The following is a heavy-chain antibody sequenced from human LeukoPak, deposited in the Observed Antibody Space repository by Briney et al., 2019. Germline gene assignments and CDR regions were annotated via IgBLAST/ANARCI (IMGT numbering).Heavy chain of an antibody. CDR2: MWSNGYSR. D-gene: IGHD3-22*01. CDR3: ARDFDTSGHYLFDY. J-gene: IGHJ4*02. CDR1: GFTFIYYG. V-gene: IGHV3-33*01. Sequence: PGGSLRLSCTASGFTFIYYGMHWVRQAPGKGLEWVVVMWSNGYSRYYADSVKGRFTISRDNSKNTLYLEMNSLRAEDTAVYSCARDFDTSGHYLFDYWGQGTLVSVSS.